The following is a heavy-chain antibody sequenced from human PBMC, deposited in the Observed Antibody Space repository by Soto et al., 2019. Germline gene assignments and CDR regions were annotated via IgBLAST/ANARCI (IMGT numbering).Heavy chain of an antibody. D-gene: IGHD3-22*01. V-gene: IGHV4-30-4*01. CDR3: ARMSYYYDKWYFDL. CDR2: VYYSGST. J-gene: IGHJ2*01. Sequence: TLSLTCTVSGDSINNNDYYWNWIRETPGKGLEWIGYVYYSGSTYYIPSLKSRLSMSVDTSKNQFSLKLSSVTAADTAIYYCARMSYYYDKWYFDLWGRGTLVTVSS. CDR1: GDSINNNDYY.